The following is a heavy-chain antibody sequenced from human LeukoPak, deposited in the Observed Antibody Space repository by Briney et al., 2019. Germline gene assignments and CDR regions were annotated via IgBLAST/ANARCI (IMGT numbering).Heavy chain of an antibody. D-gene: IGHD3-3*01. Sequence: GGSLRLSCAASGFTFSSYWMSWVRQAPGKGLEWVANIKQDGSEKYYVDSVKGRFTISRDNAENSLYLQMNSLRAEDTAVYYCASGLEWLLYPFDYWGQGTLVTVSS. V-gene: IGHV3-7*01. J-gene: IGHJ4*02. CDR1: GFTFSSYW. CDR2: IKQDGSEK. CDR3: ASGLEWLLYPFDY.